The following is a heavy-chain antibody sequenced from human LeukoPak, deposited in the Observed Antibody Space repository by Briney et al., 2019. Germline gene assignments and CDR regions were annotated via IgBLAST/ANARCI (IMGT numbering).Heavy chain of an antibody. Sequence: ASVKVSCKVSGYRLTQKFMHWLRQAPGTAMEWTAGFDPEDGETNYAQRFKGRVTMTEDTSTDTAYMERSSLRPEDTAVYYCATVLGATWTLDYWGQGTLVTVSS. V-gene: IGHV1-24*01. D-gene: IGHD1-26*01. CDR1: GYRLTQKF. J-gene: IGHJ4*02. CDR3: ATVLGATWTLDY. CDR2: FDPEDGET.